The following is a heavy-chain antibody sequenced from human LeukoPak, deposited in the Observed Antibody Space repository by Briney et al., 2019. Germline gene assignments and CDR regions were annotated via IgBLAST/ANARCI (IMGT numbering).Heavy chain of an antibody. D-gene: IGHD3-16*01. J-gene: IGHJ6*03. Sequence: GGSLRLSCAASGFTFSDYYMSWIRQAPGKGLEWVSTIKGIGPTTYYADSVKGRFTISRDNARNSLFLQMSSRRADDTAIYYCARAGELRYMDVWGKGTAVTVSS. CDR2: IKGIGPTT. CDR1: GFTFSDYY. CDR3: ARAGELRYMDV. V-gene: IGHV3-11*04.